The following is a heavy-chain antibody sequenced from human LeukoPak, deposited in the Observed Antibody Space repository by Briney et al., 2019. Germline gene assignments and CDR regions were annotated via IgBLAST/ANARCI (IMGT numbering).Heavy chain of an antibody. V-gene: IGHV3-21*01. Sequence: MTGGSLRLSCAASGFTFNSYNMNWVRQAPGKGLEWVSSITSSSTYMYYADSVKGRFTISRDNARNSLYLQMNSLRAEDTAVYYCARDPYSGGYGNDYYYYMDVWGKGTAVTISS. CDR2: ITSSSTYM. D-gene: IGHD1-26*01. J-gene: IGHJ6*03. CDR3: ARDPYSGGYGNDYYYYMDV. CDR1: GFTFNSYN.